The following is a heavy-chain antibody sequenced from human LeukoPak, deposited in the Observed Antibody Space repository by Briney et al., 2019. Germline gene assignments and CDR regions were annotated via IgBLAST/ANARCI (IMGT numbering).Heavy chain of an antibody. J-gene: IGHJ6*03. CDR2: INWNGGST. CDR3: AREISGIAVAGTGPYYYYYMDV. V-gene: IGHV3-20*04. CDR1: GFTFDDYG. Sequence: PGGSLRLSCAASGFTFDDYGMSWVRQAPGKGLEWVSGINWNGGSTGYADSVKGRFTISRDNAKNSLYLQMNSLRAEDTASYYCAREISGIAVAGTGPYYYYYMDVWGKGTTVTVSS. D-gene: IGHD6-19*01.